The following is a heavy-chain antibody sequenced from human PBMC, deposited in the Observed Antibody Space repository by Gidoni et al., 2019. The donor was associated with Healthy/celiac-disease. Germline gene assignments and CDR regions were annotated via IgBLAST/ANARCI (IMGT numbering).Heavy chain of an antibody. D-gene: IGHD5-12*01. J-gene: IGHJ4*02. Sequence: QVQLQQCGPGLLTPSEPLSLTCAVCRGSSSGYYWSWIRQPPGKGLEWIGKINHSVSTNYNPSIKSRVTISVDTSKNQLSLKLSSVTAADTAVYYCASRRDGYKVDYWGQGTLVTVSS. V-gene: IGHV4-34*01. CDR2: INHSVST. CDR3: ASRRDGYKVDY. CDR1: RGSSSGYY.